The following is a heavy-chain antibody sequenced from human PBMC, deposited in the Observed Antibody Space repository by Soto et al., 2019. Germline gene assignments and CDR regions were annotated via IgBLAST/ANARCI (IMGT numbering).Heavy chain of an antibody. J-gene: IGHJ5*01. CDR2: INIDGRST. V-gene: IGHV3-74*01. CDR3: ARDWRSNRWYYFDS. D-gene: IGHD2-2*01. Sequence: EVLLVESGGCVVQPGWSLRLSCAASGFTLNNYWMHWVRQAPGKRLEWVSRINIDGRSTTYADSVKGRFSISRDDAKNTLFLQMNSLRAEDAAVYYCARDWRSNRWYYFDSWGQGTLVTVSS. CDR1: GFTLNNYW.